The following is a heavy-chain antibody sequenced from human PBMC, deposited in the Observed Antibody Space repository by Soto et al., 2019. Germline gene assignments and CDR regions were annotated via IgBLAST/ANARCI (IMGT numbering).Heavy chain of an antibody. D-gene: IGHD3-10*01. V-gene: IGHV3-23*01. CDR2: ISGSGGST. J-gene: IGHJ4*02. Sequence: GGSLRLSCAASGFTFSSYGMQWVRQAPGKGLEWVSAISGSGGSTYYADSVKGRFTISRDNSKNTLYLQMNSLRAEDTAVYYCAKDPRRITMVRGVIIVPTYFDYWGQGTLVTVSS. CDR1: GFTFSSYG. CDR3: AKDPRRITMVRGVIIVPTYFDY.